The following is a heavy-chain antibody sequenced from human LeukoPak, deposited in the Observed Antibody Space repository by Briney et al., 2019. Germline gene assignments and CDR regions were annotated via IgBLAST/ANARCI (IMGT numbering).Heavy chain of an antibody. CDR3: AKVFGGYGSGTYYYIDV. J-gene: IGHJ6*03. V-gene: IGHV3-30*02. CDR2: IRFDESNK. D-gene: IGHD3-10*01. CDR1: GFTFFNYG. Sequence: PGGSLRLSCAASGFTFFNYGMHWVRQAPGKGLEWVAFIRFDESNKYYPDSVKGRFTISRDNSKNTLYLQMNSLRAEDTAVYYCAKVFGGYGSGTYYYIDVWGKGTTVTISS.